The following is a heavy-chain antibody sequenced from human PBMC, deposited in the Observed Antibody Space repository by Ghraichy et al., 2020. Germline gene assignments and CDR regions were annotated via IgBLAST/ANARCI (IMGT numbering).Heavy chain of an antibody. CDR3: VHLYSYGFSVDY. Sequence: GESLNISCAASGFSFSTYSMNWVRQAPGGGLEWIAYISTASSTIFYAESVQGRFIISRDNGENTLYLQMNDLREEDTAIYYCVHLYSYGFSVDYWGQGTLVTVSS. CDR1: GFSFSTYS. V-gene: IGHV3-48*02. D-gene: IGHD3-16*01. CDR2: ISTASSTI. J-gene: IGHJ4*02.